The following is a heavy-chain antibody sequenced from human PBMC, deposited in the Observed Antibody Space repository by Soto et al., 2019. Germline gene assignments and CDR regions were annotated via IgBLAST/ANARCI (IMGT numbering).Heavy chain of an antibody. CDR1: GSTFSSYV. CDR2: ISSSGIDT. V-gene: IGHV3-23*01. CDR3: AKQHGDVDY. J-gene: IGHJ4*02. D-gene: IGHD4-17*01. Sequence: EVQLLESGGGLVQAGGSLRLSCAASGSTFSSYVMGWVRQAPGRGLEWVSVISSSGIDTYYEDSVKGRLIISRDNSKNTLYLQMNSMGAEDTAVYYCAKQHGDVDYLCQGTLVTVSS.